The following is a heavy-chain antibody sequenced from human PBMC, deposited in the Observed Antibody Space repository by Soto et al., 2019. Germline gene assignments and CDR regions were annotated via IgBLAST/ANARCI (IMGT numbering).Heavy chain of an antibody. V-gene: IGHV3-23*01. CDR1: GFTFSNSA. J-gene: IGHJ4*02. CDR2: ISGSGGST. CDR3: AKDHHRHTAMDDFDY. D-gene: IGHD5-18*01. Sequence: PGGSLRLSCAASGFTFSNSAMSWVRQAPGKGLEWVSAISGSGGSTYYADSVKGRFTISRDNSKNTLYLQMNSLRAEDTAVYYCAKDHHRHTAMDDFDYWGQGTLVTVSP.